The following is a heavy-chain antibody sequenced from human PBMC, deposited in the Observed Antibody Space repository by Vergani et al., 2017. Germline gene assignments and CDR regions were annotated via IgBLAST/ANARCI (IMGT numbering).Heavy chain of an antibody. V-gene: IGHV4-4*07. Sequence: QVHLQESGPGVVKPSDTLSLTCTVSGGSMSDFYWTWIRQPAGRGLEWIGRIYPNGNGNYNESLRSRLTMSIDTSRSQFSLSLSSVTAADTAVYYCARGYYRYHDGTGYWEFDYWGQGTLVTVSS. CDR3: ARGYYRYHDGTGYWEFDY. D-gene: IGHD3-22*01. CDR1: GGSMSDFY. J-gene: IGHJ4*02. CDR2: IYPNGNG.